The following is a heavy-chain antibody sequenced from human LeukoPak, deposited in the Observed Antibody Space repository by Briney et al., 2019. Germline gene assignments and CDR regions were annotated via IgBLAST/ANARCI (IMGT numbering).Heavy chain of an antibody. D-gene: IGHD3-22*01. V-gene: IGHV4-4*07. Sequence: SETLSLTCTVSGGSISSYYWSWIRQPAGKGLEWIGRIYTSGSTNYNPSLKSRVTMSVDTSKNQFSLKLSSVTAADTAVYYCASTSYYDSSGYYYYFDYWGQGTLVTVSS. CDR2: IYTSGST. CDR1: GGSISSYY. J-gene: IGHJ4*02. CDR3: ASTSYYDSSGYYYYFDY.